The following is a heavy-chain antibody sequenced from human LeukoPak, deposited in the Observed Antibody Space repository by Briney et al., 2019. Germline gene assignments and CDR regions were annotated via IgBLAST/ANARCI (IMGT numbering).Heavy chain of an antibody. V-gene: IGHV4-59*01. J-gene: IGHJ4*02. CDR2: IHYSGST. CDR3: ARVSILTGYYFDY. Sequence: PSETLSLTCTVSGGSISSYYWSWIRQPPGKGLEWIGYIHYSGSTNYNPSLKSRVTISVDTSKNQFSLKLSSVTAADTAVYYCARVSILTGYYFDYXGQGTLVTV. D-gene: IGHD3-9*01. CDR1: GGSISSYY.